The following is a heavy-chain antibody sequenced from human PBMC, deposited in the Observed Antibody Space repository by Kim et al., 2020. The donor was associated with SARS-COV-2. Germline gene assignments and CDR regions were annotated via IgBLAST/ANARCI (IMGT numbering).Heavy chain of an antibody. CDR1: GGSFSGYY. V-gene: IGHV4-34*01. D-gene: IGHD3-22*01. CDR3: SRGSRVHYYDSSGYYDY. Sequence: SETPSLTCAVYGGSFSGYYWSWIRQPPGKGLEWIGEINHSGSTNYNPSLKSRVTISVDTSKNQFSLKLSSVTAADTAVYYCSRGSRVHYYDSSGYYDYWG. CDR2: INHSGST. J-gene: IGHJ4*01.